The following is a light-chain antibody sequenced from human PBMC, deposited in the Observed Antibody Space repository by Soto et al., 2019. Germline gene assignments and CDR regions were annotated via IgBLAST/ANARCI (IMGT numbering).Light chain of an antibody. CDR1: QSISSW. V-gene: IGKV1-5*03. CDR2: KAS. CDR3: QQYNSYWT. Sequence: DIQMTQSPSTLSASVGDRVTITCRASQSISSWWAWYQQKPGKAPKLLIYKASSLESGVPSKISGSGAGTEFALTISSLQPDDFATYYCQQYNSYWTFGQGTKVEIK. J-gene: IGKJ1*01.